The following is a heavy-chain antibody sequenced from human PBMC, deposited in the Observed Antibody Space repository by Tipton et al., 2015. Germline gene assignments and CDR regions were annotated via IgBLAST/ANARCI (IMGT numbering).Heavy chain of an antibody. CDR3: ARDLAFGRWGQLSLGSFDI. CDR1: GFIFGNYG. Sequence: QLVQSGGGVVQPGRSLGVSCVGSGFIFGNYGMHWVRQAPGKGLEWVALISYDGSNKYYADSVKGRFTISRDNSKKTLYLQINNLRAEDTAVYYCARDLAFGRWGQLSLGSFDIWGQGTMVTVSS. CDR2: ISYDGSNK. D-gene: IGHD3-16*02. V-gene: IGHV3-30*03. J-gene: IGHJ3*02.